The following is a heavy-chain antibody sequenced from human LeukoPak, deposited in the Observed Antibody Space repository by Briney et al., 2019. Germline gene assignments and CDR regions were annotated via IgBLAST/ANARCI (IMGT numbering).Heavy chain of an antibody. CDR3: AKVGLTYCSSTSCYSIPLYYFDY. CDR1: GFTFSSYA. Sequence: GGSLRLSCAASGFTFSSYAMSWVRQAPGKGLEWVSAISGSGGSTYYADSVKGRFTISRDNSKNTLYLQMNSLRAEDTAVYYCAKVGLTYCSSTSCYSIPLYYFDYWGQGTLVTVSS. D-gene: IGHD2-2*01. V-gene: IGHV3-23*01. CDR2: ISGSGGST. J-gene: IGHJ4*02.